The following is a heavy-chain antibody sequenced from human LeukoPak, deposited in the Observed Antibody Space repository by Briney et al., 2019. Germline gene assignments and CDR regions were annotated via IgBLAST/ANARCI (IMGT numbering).Heavy chain of an antibody. V-gene: IGHV1-69*05. D-gene: IGHD3-10*01. CDR2: IIPIFGTA. CDR3: ARGYGPAMVRGVIIY. Sequence: SVTVSFTASGGTFSSYAISWMRQAPGQGLEWMGGIIPIFGTANYAQKLQGRVTMTTDTSTSTAYMELRSLRSDDTAVYYCARGYGPAMVRGVIIYWGQGTLVTVSS. CDR1: GGTFSSYA. J-gene: IGHJ4*02.